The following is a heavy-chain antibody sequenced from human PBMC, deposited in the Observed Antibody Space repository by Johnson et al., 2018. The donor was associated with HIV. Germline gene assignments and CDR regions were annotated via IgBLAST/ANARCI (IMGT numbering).Heavy chain of an antibody. D-gene: IGHD1-26*01. V-gene: IGHV3-7*01. CDR3: ARDSGGKYYIMDAFDI. Sequence: VQLVESGGGVVQPGRSLRLSCAASGFAFSSYAMHWVRQAPGKGLEWVANINQDESEKYYVDSVKGRFTISRDNAKNSLYLQMNSLRAEDTAVYYCARDSGGKYYIMDAFDIWGQGTMVTVSS. CDR2: INQDESEK. J-gene: IGHJ3*02. CDR1: GFAFSSYA.